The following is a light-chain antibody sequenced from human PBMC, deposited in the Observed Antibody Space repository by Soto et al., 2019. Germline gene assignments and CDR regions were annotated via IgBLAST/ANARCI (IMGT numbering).Light chain of an antibody. Sequence: DIPMTPSPSTLSASVGDRVTITCRATQSISSWLAWYQQKPGKAPKLLIYKASSLESGVPSRFSGSGSGTEFTLTISSLQPDDFATYYCQQYNSLFGQGTKVDIK. J-gene: IGKJ1*01. CDR1: QSISSW. CDR3: QQYNSL. V-gene: IGKV1-5*03. CDR2: KAS.